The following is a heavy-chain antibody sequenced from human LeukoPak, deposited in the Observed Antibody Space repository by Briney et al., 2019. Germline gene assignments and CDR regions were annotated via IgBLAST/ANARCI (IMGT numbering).Heavy chain of an antibody. CDR1: GYTHTELS. D-gene: IGHD4-11*01. CDR3: ATTVPAPSEYFQD. J-gene: IGHJ1*01. CDR2: FDPEDGET. V-gene: IGHV1-24*01. Sequence: ASVKLSSKVSGYTHTELSIRWGRQAPGKGLEWMGGFDPEDGETIYAQKFQGRVTMTKDTSTATAYMELSSLRSEDTAVYYCATTVPAPSEYFQDSGQGSLVTVSS.